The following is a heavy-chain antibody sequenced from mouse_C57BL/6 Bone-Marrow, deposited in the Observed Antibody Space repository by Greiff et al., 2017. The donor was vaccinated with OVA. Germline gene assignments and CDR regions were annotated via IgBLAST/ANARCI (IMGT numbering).Heavy chain of an antibody. Sequence: EVHLVESGAELVRPGASVKLSCTASGFNIKDDYMHWVKQRPEQGLEWIGWIDPENGDTEYASKFQGKATITADTSSNTAYLQLSSLTSEDTAVYYCTTEGPFDYWGQGTTLTVSS. V-gene: IGHV14-4*01. CDR1: GFNIKDDY. CDR3: TTEGPFDY. CDR2: IDPENGDT. J-gene: IGHJ2*01.